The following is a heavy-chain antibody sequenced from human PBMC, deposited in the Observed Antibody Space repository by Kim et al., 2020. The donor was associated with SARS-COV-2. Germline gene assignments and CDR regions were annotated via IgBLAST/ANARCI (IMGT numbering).Heavy chain of an antibody. J-gene: IGHJ4*01. V-gene: IGHV3-21*01. CDR3: AKDRVASATRGEFDF. CDR2: ISSLSDYI. CDR1: GFSFNTYS. Sequence: GGSLRLSCAASGFSFNTYSMNWVRQAPGKGLEWVSAISSLSDYIYYPDSMKGRFTISRDNAKNLLFVQINSLRVDDTAVYFCAKDRVASATRGEFDFWG. D-gene: IGHD2-15*01.